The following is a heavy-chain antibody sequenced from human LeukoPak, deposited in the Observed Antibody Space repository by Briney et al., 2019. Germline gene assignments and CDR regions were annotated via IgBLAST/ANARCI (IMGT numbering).Heavy chain of an antibody. CDR2: IRSKAYGGTT. V-gene: IGHV3-49*04. CDR3: TRDRTTGMYDY. J-gene: IGHJ4*02. Sequence: PGGSLRLSCTASGFTFGDYAMSWVRQAPGKGLEWVGFIRSKAYGGTTEYAASVKGRFTISRDGSTSIAYLQMNSLKTEDTAVYYCTRDRTTGMYDYWGQGTLVTVSS. D-gene: IGHD1-1*01. CDR1: GFTFGDYA.